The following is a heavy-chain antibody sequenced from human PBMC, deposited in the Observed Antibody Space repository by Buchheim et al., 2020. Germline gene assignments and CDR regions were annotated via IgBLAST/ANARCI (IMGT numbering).Heavy chain of an antibody. J-gene: IGHJ4*02. CDR1: GFTFSSYA. CDR3: AKDSLLYDILPLYYFDY. V-gene: IGHV3-23*01. Sequence: EVQLLEPGGGLVQPGGSLRLSCAASGFTFSSYAMSWVRQAPGKGLEWVSAISGSGGSTYYADSVKGRFTISRDNSKNTLYLQMNSLRAEDTAVYYCAKDSLLYDILPLYYFDYWGQGTL. CDR2: ISGSGGST. D-gene: IGHD3-9*01.